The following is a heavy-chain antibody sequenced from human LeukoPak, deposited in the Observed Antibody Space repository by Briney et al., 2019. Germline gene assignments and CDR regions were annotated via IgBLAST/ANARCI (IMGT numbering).Heavy chain of an antibody. D-gene: IGHD2-2*01. V-gene: IGHV4-34*01. CDR1: GGPFSGYY. J-gene: IGHJ4*02. Sequence: SETLSLTCAVYGGPFSGYYWSWIRQPPGKGLEWIGEINHSGSTNYNPSLKSRVSISVDTSKNQFSLKLSSVTAADTALYYCARGRGYCSGTSCYFTFDYWGQGTLVTVSS. CDR2: INHSGST. CDR3: ARGRGYCSGTSCYFTFDY.